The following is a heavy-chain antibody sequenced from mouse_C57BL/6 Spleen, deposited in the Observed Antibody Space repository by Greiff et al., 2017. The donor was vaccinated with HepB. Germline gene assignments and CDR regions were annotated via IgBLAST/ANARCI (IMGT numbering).Heavy chain of an antibody. V-gene: IGHV5-9-1*02. J-gene: IGHJ4*01. CDR1: GFTFSSYA. CDR2: ISSGGDYI. Sequence: EVKVVESGEGLVKPGGSLKLSCAASGFTFSSYAMSWVRQTPEKRLEWVAYISSGGDYIYYADTVKGRFTISRDNARNTLYLQMSSLKSEDTAMYYCTRDRYGSSYYYAMDYWGQGTSVTVSS. CDR3: TRDRYGSSYYYAMDY. D-gene: IGHD1-1*01.